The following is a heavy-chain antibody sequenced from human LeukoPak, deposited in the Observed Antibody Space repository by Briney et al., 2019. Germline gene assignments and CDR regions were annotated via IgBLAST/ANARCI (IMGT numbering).Heavy chain of an antibody. CDR1: GGSISSYY. D-gene: IGHD2-15*01. CDR2: IYYSGST. V-gene: IGHV4-59*01. CDR3: ARTVVVVAEQYNWFDP. Sequence: ASETLSLTCTVSGGSISSYYWSWIRQPPGKGLEWIGYIYYSGSTNYSPSLKSRVTISVDTSKNQFSLKLSSVTAADTAVYYCARTVVVVAEQYNWFDPWGQGTPVTVSS. J-gene: IGHJ5*02.